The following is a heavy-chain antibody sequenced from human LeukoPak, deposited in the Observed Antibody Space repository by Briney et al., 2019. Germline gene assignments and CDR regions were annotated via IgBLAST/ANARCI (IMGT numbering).Heavy chain of an antibody. CDR1: GGSISSGDYY. CDR3: AREGDLYYYGSGSSA. Sequence: SQTLSLTCTVSGGSISSGDYYWSWIRQPPGKGLEWIGYIYYSGSTYYNPSLKSRVTISVDTSKNQFSLKLSSVTAADTAVYYCAREGDLYYYGSGSSAWGQGXLVTVSS. V-gene: IGHV4-30-4*01. D-gene: IGHD3-10*01. J-gene: IGHJ5*02. CDR2: IYYSGST.